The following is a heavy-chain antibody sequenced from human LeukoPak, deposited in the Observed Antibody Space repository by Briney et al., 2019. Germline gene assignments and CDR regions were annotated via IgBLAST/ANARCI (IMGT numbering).Heavy chain of an antibody. J-gene: IGHJ4*02. Sequence: GGSLRLFCATSGFNFFNYNMNWVRQAPGKGLEWISHISSTSSTIKYADSVKGRFTISRDNAKNSLHLQMNSLRAEDTAVYYCARPRSGGTWFFDYWGQGTLVTVSS. V-gene: IGHV3-48*04. CDR3: ARPRSGGTWFFDY. D-gene: IGHD2-15*01. CDR2: ISSTSSTI. CDR1: GFNFFNYN.